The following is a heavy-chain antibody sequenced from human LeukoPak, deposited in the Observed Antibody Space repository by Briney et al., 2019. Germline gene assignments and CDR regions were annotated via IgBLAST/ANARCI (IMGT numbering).Heavy chain of an antibody. CDR1: GFTVSSNY. CDR3: ARERIAAAGGYYYMDV. J-gene: IGHJ6*03. V-gene: IGHV3-53*01. Sequence: PGGSLRLSCAASGFTVSSNYMSWARQAPGKGLEWVSVIYSGGSTYYADSVKGRFTISRDNSKNTLYLQMNSLRAEDTAVYYCARERIAAAGGYYYMDVWGKGTTVTVSS. D-gene: IGHD6-13*01. CDR2: IYSGGST.